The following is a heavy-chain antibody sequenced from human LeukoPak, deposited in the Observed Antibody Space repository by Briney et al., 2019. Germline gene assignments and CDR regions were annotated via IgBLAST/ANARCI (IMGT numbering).Heavy chain of an antibody. Sequence: PSETLSLTCTVSGGSISSSSYYWGWIRQPPGKGLEWIGSIYYSGSTYYNPSLKSRVTISVDTSKNQFSLKLSSVTAADTAVYCCARRQYSGSYDERFDPWGQGTLVTVSS. CDR1: GGSISSSSYY. CDR3: ARRQYSGSYDERFDP. CDR2: IYYSGST. J-gene: IGHJ5*02. D-gene: IGHD1-26*01. V-gene: IGHV4-39*01.